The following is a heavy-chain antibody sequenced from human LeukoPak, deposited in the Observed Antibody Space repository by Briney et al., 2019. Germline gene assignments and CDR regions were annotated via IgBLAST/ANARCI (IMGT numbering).Heavy chain of an antibody. D-gene: IGHD3-3*01. J-gene: IGHJ5*02. Sequence: PSETLSLTCSVSGSITSGSYHWSWIRQPAGKGLEWIGRIYVSGSTNYNPSLESRVTISVDTLKNQFSLKLPSLTAADTAVYYCARERRPAQEGVTIFGVAHSRWFDPWGQGTLVTVSS. CDR2: IYVSGST. V-gene: IGHV4-61*02. CDR1: GSITSGSYH. CDR3: ARERRPAQEGVTIFGVAHSRWFDP.